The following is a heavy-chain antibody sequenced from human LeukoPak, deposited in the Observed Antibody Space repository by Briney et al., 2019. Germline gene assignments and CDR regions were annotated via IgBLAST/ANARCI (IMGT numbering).Heavy chain of an antibody. CDR1: GFTFRRYD. CDR3: ARDRHDYGDHTGAYWFFDL. CDR2: IGTAGDT. V-gene: IGHV3-13*01. D-gene: IGHD4-17*01. Sequence: GGSLRLSCAASGFTFRRYDMHWVRQVPGRGTEWVSAIGTAGDTYYPGSVKGRFTISRENAENSVYLQMNNLRAEDTAVYYCARDRHDYGDHTGAYWFFDLWGRGTLVTVSS. J-gene: IGHJ2*01.